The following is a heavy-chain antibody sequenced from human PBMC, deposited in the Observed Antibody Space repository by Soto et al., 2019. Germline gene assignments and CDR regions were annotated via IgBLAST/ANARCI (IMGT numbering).Heavy chain of an antibody. Sequence: PGGSLRLSCAASGFTFSSYGMHWVRQAPGKGLEWVAVIWYDGSNKYYADSVKGRFTISRDNSKNTLYLQMNSLRAEDTAVYYCARGSYDFWSGYFENWFDPWGQGTLVTVSS. CDR2: IWYDGSNK. CDR1: GFTFSSYG. J-gene: IGHJ5*02. CDR3: ARGSYDFWSGYFENWFDP. V-gene: IGHV3-33*01. D-gene: IGHD3-3*01.